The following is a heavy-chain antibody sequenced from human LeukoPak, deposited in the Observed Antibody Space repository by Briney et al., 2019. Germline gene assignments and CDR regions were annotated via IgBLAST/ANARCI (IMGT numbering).Heavy chain of an antibody. CDR2: INHSGST. Sequence: SETLSLTCAVYGGSFSGYYWSWIRQPPGKGLERIGEINHSGSTNYNPSLKSRVTISVDTSKNQFSLKLSSVTAADTAVYYCARYIYYDFWSGYQNWFDPWGQGTLVTVSS. CDR1: GGSFSGYY. V-gene: IGHV4-34*01. D-gene: IGHD3-3*01. CDR3: ARYIYYDFWSGYQNWFDP. J-gene: IGHJ5*02.